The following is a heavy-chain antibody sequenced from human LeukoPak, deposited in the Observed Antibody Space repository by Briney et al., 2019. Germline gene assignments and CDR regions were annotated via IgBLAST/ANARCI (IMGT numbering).Heavy chain of an antibody. V-gene: IGHV3-21*01. CDR1: VYTFCRYS. D-gene: IGHD3-3*01. CDR3: ARGAIFGVVTPWD. J-gene: IGHJ4*02. CDR2: ISSCSSYR. Sequence: GGPLSLFCAPSVYTFCRYSMKWVRQARGRGLEGVSSISSCSSYRYYADSVKGRFTISRDNAKNSLYLQMNSLRAGDTAVYYCARGAIFGVVTPWDWGQGTLVTVSS.